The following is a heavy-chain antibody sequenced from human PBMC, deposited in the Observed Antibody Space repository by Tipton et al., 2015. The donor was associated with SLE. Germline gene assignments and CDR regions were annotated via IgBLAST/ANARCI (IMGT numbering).Heavy chain of an antibody. Sequence: SLKLSCAASGFTFSSYAMSWVRQAPGKGLEWVAFIRYDGSNKYYADSVKGRFTISRDNSKNTLYLQMNSLRAEDTAVYYCAKDLEAGYSNSCTDYWGQGTLVTVSS. V-gene: IGHV3-30*02. CDR1: GFTFSSYA. D-gene: IGHD6-13*01. J-gene: IGHJ4*02. CDR2: IRYDGSNK. CDR3: AKDLEAGYSNSCTDY.